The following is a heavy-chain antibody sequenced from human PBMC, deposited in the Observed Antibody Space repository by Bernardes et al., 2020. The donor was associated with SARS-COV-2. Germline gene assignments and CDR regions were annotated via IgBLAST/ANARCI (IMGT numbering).Heavy chain of an antibody. J-gene: IGHJ4*02. V-gene: IGHV1-18*04. D-gene: IGHD1-1*01. CDR3: AKDRGSVRTGFDY. CDR1: GYTFSMYT. Sequence: AGVKVSCKASGYTFSMYTITWVRQAPGQGLEWMGWISTYNGDTKIAQKFQGRVSMTTDTSTSTAYMELRSLRDDDTALYYCAKDRGSVRTGFDYWGQGTLVTVSS. CDR2: ISTYNGDT.